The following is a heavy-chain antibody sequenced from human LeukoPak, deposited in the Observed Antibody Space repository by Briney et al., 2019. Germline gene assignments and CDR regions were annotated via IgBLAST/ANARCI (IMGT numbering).Heavy chain of an antibody. CDR1: GYTFTSYY. CDR3: ARDRDVVVPAAMGGNWFDP. D-gene: IGHD2-2*01. CDR2: INPSGGST. J-gene: IGHJ5*02. Sequence: ASVKVFCKASGYTFTSYYMHWVRQAPGQGLEWMGIINPSGGSTSYAQKFQGRVTMTRDTSTSTVYMELSRLRSEDTAVYYCARDRDVVVPAAMGGNWFDPWGQGTLVTVSS. V-gene: IGHV1-46*01.